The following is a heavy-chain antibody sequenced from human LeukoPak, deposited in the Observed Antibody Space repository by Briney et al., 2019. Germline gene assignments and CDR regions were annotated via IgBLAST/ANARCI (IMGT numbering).Heavy chain of an antibody. CDR2: INTNTGNP. Sequence: ASVKVSCKASGYTFTSYAMNWVRQAPGQGLEWMGWINTNTGNPMYAQGFTGRFVFSLDTSVSTAYLQISSLKAEDTAVYYCARDPQPAAVIPIAGFDYWGQGTLVTVSS. J-gene: IGHJ4*02. V-gene: IGHV7-4-1*02. CDR3: ARDPQPAAVIPIAGFDY. D-gene: IGHD6-13*01. CDR1: GYTFTSYA.